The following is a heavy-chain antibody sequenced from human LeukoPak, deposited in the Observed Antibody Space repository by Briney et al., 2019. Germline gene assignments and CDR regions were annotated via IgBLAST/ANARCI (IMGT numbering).Heavy chain of an antibody. CDR3: ARGGGDYYFDY. CDR1: GGPISSHY. CDR2: IYYSGST. D-gene: IGHD3-16*01. Sequence: SETLSLTCTVSGGPISSHYWSWIRQPPGKGLEWIGYIYYSGSTNYNPSLKSRVTISVDTSKNQFSLKLSSVTAADTAVYYCARGGGDYYFDYWGQGTLVTVSS. V-gene: IGHV4-59*11. J-gene: IGHJ4*02.